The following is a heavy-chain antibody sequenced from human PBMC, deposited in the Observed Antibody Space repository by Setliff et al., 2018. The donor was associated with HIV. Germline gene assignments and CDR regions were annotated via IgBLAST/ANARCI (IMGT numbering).Heavy chain of an antibody. CDR2: IGAAEDT. CDR1: GFTFSISD. V-gene: IGHV3-13*01. J-gene: IGHJ4*02. D-gene: IGHD3-22*01. Sequence: GGSLRLSCEASGFTFSISDMHWVRQATGKGLEWVSAIGAAEDTYYTDSVKGRFTISRDNAKNSLYLQVNSLRAEDTAVYYCARFRRSGYNYVEGTALAYWGQGTLVTVSS. CDR3: ARFRRSGYNYVEGTALAY.